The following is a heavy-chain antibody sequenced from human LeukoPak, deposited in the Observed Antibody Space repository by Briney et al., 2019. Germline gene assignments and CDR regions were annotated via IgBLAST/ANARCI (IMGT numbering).Heavy chain of an antibody. CDR1: GYTFSNFG. D-gene: IGHD2-15*01. J-gene: IGHJ3*02. CDR2: ISGYNGDT. Sequence: ASVKVSCKASGYTFSNFGISWVRQAPGQGLEWMGWISGYNGDTHSAQKFQGRVTMTTDTSTNTAYMDLRSLRSDDTAMYYCAKDFYNSGGRWYDCFDIWGQGTMVTVSS. CDR3: AKDFYNSGGRWYDCFDI. V-gene: IGHV1-18*01.